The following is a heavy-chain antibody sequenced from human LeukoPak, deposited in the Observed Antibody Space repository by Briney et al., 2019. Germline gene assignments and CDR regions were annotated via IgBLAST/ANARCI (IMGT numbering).Heavy chain of an antibody. CDR2: ISGSGGST. V-gene: IGHV3-23*01. Sequence: GGSLRLSCAASGFTFSSYAMSWVRQAPGKGLEWVSAISGSGGSTYYADSVKGRFTISRDNSKNTLYLQMNSLKAEDTAVYYCAKNPVGEWLRQFDYWGKGNLVTVSS. J-gene: IGHJ4*02. CDR3: AKNPVGEWLRQFDY. CDR1: GFTFSSYA. D-gene: IGHD5-12*01.